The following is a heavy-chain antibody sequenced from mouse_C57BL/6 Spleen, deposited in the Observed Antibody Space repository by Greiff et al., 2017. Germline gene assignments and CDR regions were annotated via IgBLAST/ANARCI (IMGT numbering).Heavy chain of an antibody. CDR1: GFTFSSYG. V-gene: IGHV5-6*01. CDR2: ISSGGSYT. D-gene: IGHD2-4*01. Sequence: EVQLQQSGGDLVKPGGSLKLSCAASGFTFSSYGMSWVRQTPDKRLEWVATISSGGSYTYYPDSVKGRFTISRDNAKNTLYLQMSSLKSEDTAMYYCARPDYDGGAWLAYWRQGTLVTVSA. J-gene: IGHJ3*01. CDR3: ARPDYDGGAWLAY.